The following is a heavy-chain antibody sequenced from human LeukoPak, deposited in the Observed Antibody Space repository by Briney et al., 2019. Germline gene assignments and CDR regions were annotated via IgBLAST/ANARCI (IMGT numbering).Heavy chain of an antibody. CDR2: INHSGST. J-gene: IGHJ4*02. V-gene: IGHV4-34*01. CDR3: ARRYPSVRGANLRPQEVRKYYFDY. CDR1: GGSFSGYY. D-gene: IGHD3-10*01. Sequence: PSETLSLTCAVYGGSFSGYYWSWIRRPPGKWLEWIGEINHSGSTNYNPSLKSRVTISVDTSKNQFSLKLKSVTAADTAVYYCARRYPSVRGANLRPQEVRKYYFDYWGQGTLVTVSS.